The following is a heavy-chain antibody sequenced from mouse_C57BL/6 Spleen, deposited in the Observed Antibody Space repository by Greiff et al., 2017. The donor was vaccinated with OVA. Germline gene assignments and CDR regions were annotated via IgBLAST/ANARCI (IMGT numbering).Heavy chain of an antibody. J-gene: IGHJ2*01. CDR2: IYPGDGDT. V-gene: IGHV1-82*01. D-gene: IGHD2-3*01. CDR3: ARDGWGDFDD. CDR1: GYAFSSSW. Sequence: LVEPGASVKISCKASGYAFSSSWMNWVKQRPGKGLEWIGRIYPGDGDTNYNGKFKGKATLTADKSSSTAYMQLGSLTSEDSAVCFCARDGWGDFDDWGKGTTLTVSS.